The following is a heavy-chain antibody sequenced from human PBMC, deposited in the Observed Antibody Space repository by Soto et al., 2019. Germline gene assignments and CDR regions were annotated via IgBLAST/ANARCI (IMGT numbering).Heavy chain of an antibody. Sequence: PGESLKISCKGSGYSFTSYWISWVRQMPGKGLEWMGRIDPSDSYTNYSPSFQGHVTISADKSISTAYLQWSSLKASDTAMYYCARHMKIFYDSSGYNDAFDIWGQGTMVTVSS. J-gene: IGHJ3*02. CDR3: ARHMKIFYDSSGYNDAFDI. D-gene: IGHD3-22*01. CDR1: GYSFTSYW. CDR2: IDPSDSYT. V-gene: IGHV5-10-1*01.